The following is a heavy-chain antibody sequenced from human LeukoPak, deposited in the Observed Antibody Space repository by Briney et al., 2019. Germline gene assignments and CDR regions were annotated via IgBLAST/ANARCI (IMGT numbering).Heavy chain of an antibody. CDR1: GFTFSSYS. Sequence: GGSLRLTCAASGFTFSSYSMNWVRQAPGKGLEWVSSNSNSSSYIYYADSVKGRFTISRDNSKNTLYLQMNSLRAEDTAVYYCAKSPKWFGELFFDYWGQGTLVTVSS. D-gene: IGHD3-10*01. J-gene: IGHJ4*02. CDR2: NSNSSSYI. CDR3: AKSPKWFGELFFDY. V-gene: IGHV3-21*04.